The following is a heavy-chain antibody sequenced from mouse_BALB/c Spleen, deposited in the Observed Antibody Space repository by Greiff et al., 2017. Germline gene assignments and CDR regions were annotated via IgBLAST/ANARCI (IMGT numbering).Heavy chain of an antibody. Sequence: EVQVVESGGGLVKPGGSLKLSCAASGFTFSSYAMSWVRQTPEKRLEWVATISSNGGSTYYPDTVKGRFTISRDNAKNTLYLQMSSLKSEDTALYYCARLGDLLLLYWYFDVWGAGTTVTVSS. J-gene: IGHJ1*01. CDR1: GFTFSSYA. CDR3: ARLGDLLLLYWYFDV. V-gene: IGHV5-12-1*01. D-gene: IGHD1-1*01. CDR2: ISSNGGST.